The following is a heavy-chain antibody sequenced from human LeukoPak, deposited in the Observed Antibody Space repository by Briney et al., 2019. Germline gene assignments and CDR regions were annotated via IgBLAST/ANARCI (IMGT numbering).Heavy chain of an antibody. D-gene: IGHD2-15*01. Sequence: SETLSLTCTVSGDSISSNYWSWIRQPPGKGLEWIGYIYYGGLYYSGISTYNPSLKSRFTISIDTSKNEFSLKVNSVTAADTAVYYCARCKLGGSHGYYFDYWGQGTLVTVSS. V-gene: IGHV4-59*08. CDR1: GDSISSNY. J-gene: IGHJ4*02. CDR2: IYYGGLYYSGIS. CDR3: ARCKLGGSHGYYFDY.